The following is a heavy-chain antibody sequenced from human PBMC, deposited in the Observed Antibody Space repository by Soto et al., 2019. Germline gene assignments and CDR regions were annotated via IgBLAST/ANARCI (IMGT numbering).Heavy chain of an antibody. V-gene: IGHV3-53*01. CDR1: GLTVSHNY. CDR3: AKEGGGHGGFFDL. Sequence: EVQLVESGGGLIQPGGSLRLSCVASGLTVSHNYMAWVRQAPEMGLEWVSILYTEGTTYYADSVKGRFTISRDNSKNTLYLQMSSLRVEDTAIYYCAKEGGGHGGFFDLWGQGTLVTVSS. J-gene: IGHJ4*02. D-gene: IGHD5-12*01. CDR2: LYTEGTT.